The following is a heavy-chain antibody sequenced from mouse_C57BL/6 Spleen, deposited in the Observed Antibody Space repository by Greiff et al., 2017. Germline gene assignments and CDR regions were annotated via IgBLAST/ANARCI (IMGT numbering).Heavy chain of an antibody. J-gene: IGHJ2*01. CDR2: IDPANGNT. CDR3: ALSGGEIYYGNYEDY. Sequence: EVKLQESVAELVRPGASVKLSCTASGFNIKNTYMHWVKQRPEQGLEWIGRIDPANGNTKYAPKFQGKATITADTSSNTAYLQLSSLTSEDTAIYYCALSGGEIYYGNYEDYWGQGTTLTVSS. CDR1: GFNIKNTY. V-gene: IGHV14-3*01. D-gene: IGHD2-1*01.